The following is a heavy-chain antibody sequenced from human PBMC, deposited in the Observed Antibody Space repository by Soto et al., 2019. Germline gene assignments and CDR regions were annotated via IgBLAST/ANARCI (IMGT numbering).Heavy chain of an antibody. Sequence: SVKVSCKASGYTFTGYYMHWVRQAPGQGLEWMGGIIPIFGTANYAQKFQGRVTITADESTSTAYMELSSLRSEDTAVYYCARGRRGLRYFDWLPDYWGQGTLVTVSS. CDR1: GYTFTGYY. V-gene: IGHV1-69*13. D-gene: IGHD3-9*01. CDR2: IIPIFGTA. CDR3: ARGRRGLRYFDWLPDY. J-gene: IGHJ4*02.